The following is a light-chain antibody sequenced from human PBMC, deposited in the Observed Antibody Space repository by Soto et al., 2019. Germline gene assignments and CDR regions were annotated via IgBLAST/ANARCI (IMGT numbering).Light chain of an antibody. J-gene: IGKJ2*01. V-gene: IGKV3-20*01. CDR2: GTS. CDR1: QSVSSSS. Sequence: VLTQSPGTLSLSAGDRATLSCRASQSVSSSSVAWYQQKPGQAPRLLIFGTSAMATGIPDRFRGSGSGTEFTLTITRLEPEDFAVYYCQQYGNSRFTFGRGTKLEIK. CDR3: QQYGNSRFT.